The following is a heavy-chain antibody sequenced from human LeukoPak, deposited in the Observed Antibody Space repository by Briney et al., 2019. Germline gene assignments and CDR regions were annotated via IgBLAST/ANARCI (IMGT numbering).Heavy chain of an antibody. V-gene: IGHV4-34*01. CDR2: INHSGST. CDR1: GGSFSGYY. Sequence: SETLSLTCAVYGGSFSGYYWSWIRQPPGKGLERIGEINHSGSTNYNPSLKSRVTISVDTSKNQFSLKLSSVTAADTAVYYCARVSSGWYDVMGGPYFDHWGQGTLVTVSS. D-gene: IGHD6-19*01. CDR3: ARVSSGWYDVMGGPYFDH. J-gene: IGHJ4*02.